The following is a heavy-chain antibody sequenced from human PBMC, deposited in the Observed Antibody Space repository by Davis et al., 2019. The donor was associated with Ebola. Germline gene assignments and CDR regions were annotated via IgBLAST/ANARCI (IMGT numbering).Heavy chain of an antibody. CDR2: ISYDGSNK. CDR1: GFTVSSNY. J-gene: IGHJ4*02. Sequence: LKISCAASGFTVSSNYMSWVRQAPGKGLEWVAVISYDGSNKYYADSVKGRFTISRDNSKNTLYLRMNSLRAEDTALYYCAKLTGGISGKFDYWGQGTLVTVSS. D-gene: IGHD3-10*01. CDR3: AKLTGGISGKFDY. V-gene: IGHV3-30*18.